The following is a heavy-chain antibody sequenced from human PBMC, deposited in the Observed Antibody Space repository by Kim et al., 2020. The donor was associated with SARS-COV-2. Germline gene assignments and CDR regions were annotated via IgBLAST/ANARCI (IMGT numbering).Heavy chain of an antibody. CDR3: AREGVLRYFDWSVAYYFDY. V-gene: IGHV4-34*01. J-gene: IGHJ4*02. CDR1: GGSFSGYY. D-gene: IGHD3-9*01. Sequence: SETLSLTCAVYGGSFSGYYWSWIRQPPGKGLEWIGEINHSGSTNYNPSLKSRVTISVDTSKNQFSLKLSSVTAADTAVYYCAREGVLRYFDWSVAYYFDYWGQGTLVTVSS. CDR2: INHSGST.